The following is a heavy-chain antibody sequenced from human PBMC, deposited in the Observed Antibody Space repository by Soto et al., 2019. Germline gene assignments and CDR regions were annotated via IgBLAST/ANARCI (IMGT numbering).Heavy chain of an antibody. D-gene: IGHD1-26*01. CDR3: VKNGQPFYFLQWFDP. Sequence: GGSLRLSCSASGFTFSSYAMHWVRQAPGKGLEYVSAISSNGGSTYYADSVKGRFTISRDNSKNTLYLPMSSLRAEDTAVYYCVKNGQPFYFLQWFDPWGQGTLVTVSS. V-gene: IGHV3-64D*08. J-gene: IGHJ5*02. CDR2: ISSNGGST. CDR1: GFTFSSYA.